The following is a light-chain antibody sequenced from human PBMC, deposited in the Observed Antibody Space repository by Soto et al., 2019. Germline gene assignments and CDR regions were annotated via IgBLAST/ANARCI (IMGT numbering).Light chain of an antibody. CDR2: EVT. CDR3: SSYSSTSTVV. J-gene: IGLJ2*01. CDR1: SGDVGAYKY. Sequence: QSALTQPASVSGSPGQSITFSCTGSSGDVGAYKYVSWYQQHPGKVPKLIIYEVTNRPSGVSNRFSGSKSGNTASLTISGLQAEDEADYYCSSYSSTSTVVFGGGTKLTVL. V-gene: IGLV2-14*01.